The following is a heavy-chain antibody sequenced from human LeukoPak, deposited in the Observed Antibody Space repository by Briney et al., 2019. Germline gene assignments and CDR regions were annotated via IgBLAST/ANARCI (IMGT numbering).Heavy chain of an antibody. CDR3: TTDATWIQLWLPYDY. CDR1: GFRFGDYA. Sequence: GGSLRLSCTASGFRFGDYAMSWVRQAPGKGLEWVGHIKSKTDGGTTDYAAPVKGRFTISRDDSKNTLYLQMNSLKTEDTAVYYCTTDATWIQLWLPYDYWGQGTLVTVSS. J-gene: IGHJ4*02. D-gene: IGHD5-18*01. CDR2: IKSKTDGGTT. V-gene: IGHV3-15*01.